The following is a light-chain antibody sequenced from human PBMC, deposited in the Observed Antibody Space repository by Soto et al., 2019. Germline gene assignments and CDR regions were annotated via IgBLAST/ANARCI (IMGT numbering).Light chain of an antibody. CDR3: TSYAGSDNPVL. V-gene: IGLV2-8*01. Sequence: QSALTQPPSASGSPGQSVTIPCTGTSNDIGEYHYVSWYQQHPGKAPKLMIYEVTQRPSGVPHRFSGSKSGNTASLTVSGLLPEDDADYYCTSYAGSDNPVLFGGGTQLTVL. J-gene: IGLJ2*01. CDR1: SNDIGEYHY. CDR2: EVT.